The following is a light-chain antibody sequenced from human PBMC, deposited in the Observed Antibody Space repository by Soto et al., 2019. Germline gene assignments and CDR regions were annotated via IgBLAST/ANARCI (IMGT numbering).Light chain of an antibody. CDR3: QTWGAGFRV. CDR2: VNNDGRL. Sequence: QLVLTQSPSASASLGASVKLTCTLSDAHSNYAIAWHQQQPEKGPRYLMRVNNDGRLFKGDGISDRFSGSSSGAERYLTISSLQSEDEADYYCQTWGAGFRVFGGGTKLTVL. V-gene: IGLV4-69*02. CDR1: DAHSNYA. J-gene: IGLJ2*01.